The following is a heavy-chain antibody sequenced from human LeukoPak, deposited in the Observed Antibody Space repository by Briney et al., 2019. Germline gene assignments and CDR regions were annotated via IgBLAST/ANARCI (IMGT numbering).Heavy chain of an antibody. Sequence: GGSLRLSCAASGFSFNTYAMSWVRQAPGKGLEWVSTIDRSGGSTYYADSVKGRFTISRDNSKNTLFLQLNSLRAEDTAVYYCARSSGWLTDNWGQGTLVTVSS. CDR2: IDRSGGST. CDR1: GFSFNTYA. CDR3: ARSSGWLTDN. J-gene: IGHJ4*02. D-gene: IGHD6-19*01. V-gene: IGHV3-23*01.